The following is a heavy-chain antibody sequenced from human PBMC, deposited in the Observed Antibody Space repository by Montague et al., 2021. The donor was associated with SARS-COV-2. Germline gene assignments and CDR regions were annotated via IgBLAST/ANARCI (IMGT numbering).Heavy chain of an antibody. V-gene: IGHV3-23*01. Sequence: SLRLSCAASGFTSSSYAMSWARQAPGKGPEWVSGITGSGASTDYADSVKGRFTISRDNSKNTLYLQMSSLRAEDTAVYYCAKASSSGFGESDCWGQGTLVTVSS. CDR2: ITGSGAST. CDR3: AKASSSGFGESDC. D-gene: IGHD3-10*01. J-gene: IGHJ4*02. CDR1: GFTSSSYA.